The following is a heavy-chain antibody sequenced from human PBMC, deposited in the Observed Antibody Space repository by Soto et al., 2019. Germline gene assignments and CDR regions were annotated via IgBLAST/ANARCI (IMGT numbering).Heavy chain of an antibody. Sequence: QVQLQESGPGLVKPSGTLSLTCAASGGSISSNNWWSWVRQPPGEGLEWVGAIYHSGTTYYNPSLQSRVTISVDKSKNQFSLDLSFATATDTAVYYCARRINAAGGWFDPWGQGTLVTVSS. D-gene: IGHD6-13*01. CDR2: IYHSGTT. CDR1: GGSISSNNW. J-gene: IGHJ5*02. V-gene: IGHV4-4*02. CDR3: ARRINAAGGWFDP.